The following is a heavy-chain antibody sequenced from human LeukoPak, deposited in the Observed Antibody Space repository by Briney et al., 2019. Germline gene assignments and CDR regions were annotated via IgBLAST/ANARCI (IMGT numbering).Heavy chain of an antibody. V-gene: IGHV3-66*01. CDR3: TRGGNTGYNYNAFDV. Sequence: GGSLRLSCAASEXTVSSNYMSWVRQAPGKGQEWVSIIYTTGGKYYADSVKGRFTISRDNAKNSLYLQMSSLRAEDTAVYYCTRGGNTGYNYNAFDVWGQGTIVTVSS. J-gene: IGHJ3*01. D-gene: IGHD3-22*01. CDR1: EXTVSSNY. CDR2: IYTTGGK.